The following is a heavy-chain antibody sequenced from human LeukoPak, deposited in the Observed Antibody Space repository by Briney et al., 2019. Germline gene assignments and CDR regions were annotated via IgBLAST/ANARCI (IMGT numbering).Heavy chain of an antibody. CDR1: GFTFDDYA. D-gene: IGHD1-26*01. J-gene: IGHJ4*02. Sequence: GRSLRLSCAASGFTFDDYAMRWVRQAPGKGLEWVSGISWNSGSIGYADSVKGRFTISRDNAKNSLYLQMNSLRAEDMALYYCAKDYSRSGLSSFDYWGQGTLVTVSS. V-gene: IGHV3-9*03. CDR3: AKDYSRSGLSSFDY. CDR2: ISWNSGSI.